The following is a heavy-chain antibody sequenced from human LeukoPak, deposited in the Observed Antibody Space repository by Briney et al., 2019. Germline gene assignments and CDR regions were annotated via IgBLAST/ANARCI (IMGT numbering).Heavy chain of an antibody. Sequence: PGGSLRLSCAASGFTFSSYEMDWVRQAPGKGLEWVSYISSSGSTIYYADSVKGRFTISRDNAKNSLYLQMNSLRAEDMAVYYCARRLSAVAVYYYYGMDVWGQGTTVTVSS. J-gene: IGHJ6*02. CDR2: ISSSGSTI. D-gene: IGHD6-19*01. V-gene: IGHV3-48*03. CDR1: GFTFSSYE. CDR3: ARRLSAVAVYYYYGMDV.